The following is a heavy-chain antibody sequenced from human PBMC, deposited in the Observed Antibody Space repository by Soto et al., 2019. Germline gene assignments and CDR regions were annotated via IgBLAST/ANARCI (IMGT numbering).Heavy chain of an antibody. D-gene: IGHD6-13*01. Sequence: SETRSLTCAVYGGPFVGYYWGWTRQPRGEAVECIGEINHSGSTNYNPSPKSRVTISLDTSRNQFSLKLSSVTAADTAVYYCARRQQLGVRGMDVWGQGTKVP. CDR3: ARRQQLGVRGMDV. CDR2: INHSGST. J-gene: IGHJ6*01. V-gene: IGHV4-34*01. CDR1: GGPFVGYY.